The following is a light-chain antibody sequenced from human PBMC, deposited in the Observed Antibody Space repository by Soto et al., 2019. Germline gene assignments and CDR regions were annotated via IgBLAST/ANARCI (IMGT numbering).Light chain of an antibody. Sequence: DIQMTQSPATLSASVGDRVTVTCRASQSISRWLAWYQQKPGKAPKLLIFDASNLEGAVPSRFSGSGSGPEFPLTISSLQPDDFATYYCQQYESYSPAGKTFGQGTKVEVK. CDR2: DAS. J-gene: IGKJ1*01. CDR3: QQYESYSPAGKT. V-gene: IGKV1-5*01. CDR1: QSISRW.